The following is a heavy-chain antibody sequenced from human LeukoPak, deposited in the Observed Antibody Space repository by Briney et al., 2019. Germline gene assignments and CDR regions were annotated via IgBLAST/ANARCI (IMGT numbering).Heavy chain of an antibody. J-gene: IGHJ3*02. V-gene: IGHV1-2*06. CDR3: ARDRGVPGPGNALDI. CDR1: GDTFTNYH. CDR2: VKPKSGDS. Sequence: ASVRVSCKASGDTFTNYHMHWVRQAPGQGLEWLGLVKPKSGDSDFVQKFRGRVTVTTDVSTTTIHMELSNLRSDDTAVYYCARDRGVPGPGNALDIWGQGTMVTVSS. D-gene: IGHD2-8*01.